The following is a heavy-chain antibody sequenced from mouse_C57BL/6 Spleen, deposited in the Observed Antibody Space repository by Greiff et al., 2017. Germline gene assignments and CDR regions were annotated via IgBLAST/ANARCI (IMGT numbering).Heavy chain of an antibody. Sequence: QVHLQQPGAELVKPGASVKLSCKASGYTFTSYWMHWVKQRPGQGLEWIGMIHPTSGSTNYNEKFKSKATLTVDKSSSTAYMQLSSLTSEDSAVYYCARAGVINTVVAAWFAYWGQGTLVTVSA. CDR3: ARAGVINTVVAAWFAY. V-gene: IGHV1-64*01. J-gene: IGHJ3*01. D-gene: IGHD1-1*01. CDR1: GYTFTSYW. CDR2: IHPTSGST.